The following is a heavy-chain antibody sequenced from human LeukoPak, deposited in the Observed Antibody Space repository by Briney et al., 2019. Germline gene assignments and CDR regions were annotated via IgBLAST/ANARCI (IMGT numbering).Heavy chain of an antibody. V-gene: IGHV1-69*13. Sequence: GASVKVSCKASGGTFISYAISWVRQAPGQGLEWMGGIIPIFGTANCAQKFQGRVTITADESTSTAYMELSSLRSEDTAVYYCARKVLGYCSSTSCYHNAFDIWGQGTMVTVSS. CDR2: IIPIFGTA. J-gene: IGHJ3*02. CDR3: ARKVLGYCSSTSCYHNAFDI. CDR1: GGTFISYA. D-gene: IGHD2-2*01.